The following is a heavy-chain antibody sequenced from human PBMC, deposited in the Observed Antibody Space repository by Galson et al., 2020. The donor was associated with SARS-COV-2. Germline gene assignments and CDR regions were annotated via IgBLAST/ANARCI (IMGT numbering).Heavy chain of an antibody. V-gene: IGHV3-30*18. J-gene: IGHJ3*02. CDR2: ISYDGSNK. CDR3: AKGPSGSYKEAFDI. CDR1: GFTFSSYG. D-gene: IGHD1-26*01. Sequence: GGSLRLSCAASGFTFSSYGMHWVRQAPGKGLEWVAVISYDGSNKYYADSVKGRFTISRDNSKNTLYLQMNSLRAEDTAVYYCAKGPSGSYKEAFDIWGQGTMVTVSS.